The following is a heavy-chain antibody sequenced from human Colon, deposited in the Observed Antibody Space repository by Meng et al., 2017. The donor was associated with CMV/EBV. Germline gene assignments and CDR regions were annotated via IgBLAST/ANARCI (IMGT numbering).Heavy chain of an antibody. CDR2: IHINGGDE. D-gene: IGHD1/OR15-1a*01. Sequence: GESLKISCAASGFTFSASTMHWVRQTPGKVLEWVSFIHINGGDEQYADAVRGRFTISRDNSKNTLYLQMSSLRADDTAVYYCAGGSPPAGGEQPTRGLDLWGQGTQVTVSS. J-gene: IGHJ5*02. V-gene: IGHV3-30*02. CDR1: GFTFSAST. CDR3: AGGSPPAGGEQPTRGLDL.